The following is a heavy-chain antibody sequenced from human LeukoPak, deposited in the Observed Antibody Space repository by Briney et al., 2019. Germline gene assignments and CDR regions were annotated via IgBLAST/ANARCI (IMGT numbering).Heavy chain of an antibody. CDR1: GYTFTDFG. D-gene: IGHD2-21*02. Sequence: ASVKVSCKASGYTFTDFGISWVRQAPGQGREWMGWINTYKVNTSYAQKFQGRFTMTLDTSTRKAYIVLRCLGGDDTAIYSCVRDQRVGVTAFYTPFDPWGQGTSVTVSS. CDR2: INTYKVNT. CDR3: VRDQRVGVTAFYTPFDP. V-gene: IGHV1-18*01. J-gene: IGHJ5*02.